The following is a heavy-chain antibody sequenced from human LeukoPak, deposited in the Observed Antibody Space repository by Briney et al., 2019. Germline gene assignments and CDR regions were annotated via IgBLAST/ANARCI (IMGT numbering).Heavy chain of an antibody. Sequence: GGSLRLSCAASGFTVSSNYMSWVRQAPGKGLEWVSVIYSGGSTYYADSVKGRFTISRDNSKNTLYLQMNSLRAEDTAVYYCARDTRGYYDSSGYSYYYYGMDVWGQGTTVTVSS. J-gene: IGHJ6*02. V-gene: IGHV3-66*01. D-gene: IGHD3-22*01. CDR3: ARDTRGYYDSSGYSYYYYGMDV. CDR1: GFTVSSNY. CDR2: IYSGGST.